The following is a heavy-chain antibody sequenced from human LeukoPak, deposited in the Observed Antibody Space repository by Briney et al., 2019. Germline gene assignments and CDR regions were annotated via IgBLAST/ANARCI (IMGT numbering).Heavy chain of an antibody. Sequence: ASVKVSCKASGYTFTSFDINWVRQATGQGLEWMGWMNPNSGNTGYAQKFQGRVTITRNTSISTAYMELGSLRSEDTAVYYCAKGSSGYYHGSYNWFDPWRQGTLVTVSS. D-gene: IGHD3-22*01. V-gene: IGHV1-8*03. CDR3: AKGSSGYYHGSYNWFDP. CDR2: MNPNSGNT. J-gene: IGHJ5*02. CDR1: GYTFTSFD.